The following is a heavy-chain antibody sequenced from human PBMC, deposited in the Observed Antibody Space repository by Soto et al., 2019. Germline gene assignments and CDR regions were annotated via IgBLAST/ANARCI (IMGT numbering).Heavy chain of an antibody. CDR3: ARVIPGAEAWFDP. J-gene: IGHJ5*02. CDR2: ISAYTDDP. Sequence: GASVKVSCKTSGNTFTNFGVTWVRQAPGQGLEWMGWISAYTDDPNYAQKFQGRVNMTIDTSTSTAYLDLRSLTSDDTAVYYCARVIPGAEAWFDPWGQGTLVTVSS. CDR1: GNTFTNFG. V-gene: IGHV1-18*01. D-gene: IGHD2-2*01.